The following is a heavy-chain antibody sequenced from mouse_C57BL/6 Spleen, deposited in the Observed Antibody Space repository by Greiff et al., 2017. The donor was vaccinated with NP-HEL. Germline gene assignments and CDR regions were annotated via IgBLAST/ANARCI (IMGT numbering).Heavy chain of an antibody. J-gene: IGHJ2*01. CDR2: INPSTGGT. CDR3: ARMVTTVVATDFDY. D-gene: IGHD1-1*01. CDR1: GYSFTGYY. Sequence: EVKLQESGPELVKPGASVKISCKASGYSFTGYYMNWVKQSPEKSLEWIGEINPSTGGTTYNQKFKAKATLTVDKSSSTAYMQLKSLTSEDSAVYYCARMVTTVVATDFDYWGQGTTLTVSS. V-gene: IGHV1-42*01.